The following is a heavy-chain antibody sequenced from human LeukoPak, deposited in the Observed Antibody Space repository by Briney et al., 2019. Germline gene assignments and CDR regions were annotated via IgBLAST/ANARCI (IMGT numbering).Heavy chain of an antibody. Sequence: SETLSLTCAVYGGSFSGYYWSWIRQPPGRGLEWIGEINHSGSTNYNPSLKSRVTISVDTSKNQFSLKLSSVTAADTAVYYCAINDYGDYVGPYYYYYGMDVWGQGTTVTVSS. CDR3: AINDYGDYVGPYYYYYGMDV. CDR2: INHSGST. V-gene: IGHV4-34*01. CDR1: GGSFSGYY. D-gene: IGHD4-17*01. J-gene: IGHJ6*02.